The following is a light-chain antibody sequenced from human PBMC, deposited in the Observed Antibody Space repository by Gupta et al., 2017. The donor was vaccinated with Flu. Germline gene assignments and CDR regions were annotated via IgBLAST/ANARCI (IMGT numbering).Light chain of an antibody. Sequence: TLSLSPGERPTLSCRASKSVSSYLAWYQQKPGQAPRLLIYDASNRATGIPARFSGSGSGTDFTLTISSLEPEDFAVYYCQQRSNGPPLFTFGHGTKVDIK. CDR1: KSVSSY. CDR3: QQRSNGPPLFT. CDR2: DAS. J-gene: IGKJ3*01. V-gene: IGKV3-11*01.